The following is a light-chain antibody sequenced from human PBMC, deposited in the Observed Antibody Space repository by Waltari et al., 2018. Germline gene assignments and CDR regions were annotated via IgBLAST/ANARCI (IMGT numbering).Light chain of an antibody. J-gene: IGLJ2*01. V-gene: IGLV3-1*01. Sequence: SYELTQPPSVSVSPGQTASITCSGDKLGDKYACWYQQKPGQSPGLVIYQDSKLPSGIPERFSGSNSGNTATLTISGTQAMDEADYYCQAWDSSSLVFGGGTKLTVL. CDR1: KLGDKY. CDR3: QAWDSSSLV. CDR2: QDS.